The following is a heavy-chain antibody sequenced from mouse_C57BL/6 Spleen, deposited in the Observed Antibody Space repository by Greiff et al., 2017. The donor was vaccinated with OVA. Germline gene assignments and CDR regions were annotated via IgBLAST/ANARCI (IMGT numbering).Heavy chain of an antibody. Sequence: VQLQESGAELVRPGASVTLSCKASGYTFTDYEMHWVKQTPVHGLEWIGAIDPETGGTAYNQKFKGKAILTADKSSSTAYMELRSLTSEDSAVYYCTRATVDFDYWGQGTTLTVSS. V-gene: IGHV1-15*01. J-gene: IGHJ2*01. D-gene: IGHD1-1*01. CDR1: GYTFTDYE. CDR3: TRATVDFDY. CDR2: IDPETGGT.